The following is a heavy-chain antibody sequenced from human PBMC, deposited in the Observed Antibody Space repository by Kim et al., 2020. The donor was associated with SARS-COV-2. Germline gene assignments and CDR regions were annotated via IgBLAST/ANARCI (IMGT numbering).Heavy chain of an antibody. CDR1: GFTFSSYG. CDR3: ARDRLAYYYGSGHDY. Sequence: GGSLRLSCAASGFTFSSYGMHWVRQAPGKGLEWVAVIWYDGSNKYYADSVKGRFTITRDNSKNTLYLQMNSLRAEDTAVYYCARDRLAYYYGSGHDYWGQGTLVTVSS. CDR2: IWYDGSNK. D-gene: IGHD3-10*01. V-gene: IGHV3-33*01. J-gene: IGHJ4*02.